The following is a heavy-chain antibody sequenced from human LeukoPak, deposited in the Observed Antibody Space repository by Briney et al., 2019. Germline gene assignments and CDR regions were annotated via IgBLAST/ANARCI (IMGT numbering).Heavy chain of an antibody. D-gene: IGHD2/OR15-2a*01. CDR2: IYPGDSDT. CDR3: ARAGYSNRWDGVDY. CDR1: GYTFTNYW. Sequence: GESLKISCKGSGYTFTNYWIGWVRQMPGKGLEFMGIIYPGDSDTRYSPSFQGQVTISVDKSINTACRQWSSLKASDSAMYYCARAGYSNRWDGVDYWGQGTLVTVSS. V-gene: IGHV5-51*01. J-gene: IGHJ4*02.